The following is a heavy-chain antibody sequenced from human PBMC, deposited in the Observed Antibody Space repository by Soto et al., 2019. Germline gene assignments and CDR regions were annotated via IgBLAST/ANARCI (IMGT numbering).Heavy chain of an antibody. J-gene: IGHJ4*02. CDR3: VRGKEGDYVFDY. V-gene: IGHV3-23*01. CDR1: GFIFGTYA. Sequence: EVQLLESGGGLVQPGGSLRLSCAASGFIFGTYAMSWVRQAPGKGLEWVSAVTDSGGSTYYAGSVKGRFTISRDNSKNTLYLQMNSLRAEDTAVYYCVRGKEGDYVFDYWGQGTLVTASS. CDR2: VTDSGGST. D-gene: IGHD4-17*01.